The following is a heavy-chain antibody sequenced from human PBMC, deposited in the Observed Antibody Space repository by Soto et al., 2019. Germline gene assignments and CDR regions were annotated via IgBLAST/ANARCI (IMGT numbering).Heavy chain of an antibody. Sequence: WGSLRLSCAASGFTFSSYWMSWVRQAPGKGLEWVANIKQDGSEKYYVDSVKGRFTISRDNAKNSLYLQMNSLRAEDTAVYYCARDYYDILTGQPYMDVWGKGTTVTVS. CDR1: GFTFSSYW. V-gene: IGHV3-7*01. D-gene: IGHD3-9*01. CDR2: IKQDGSEK. J-gene: IGHJ6*03. CDR3: ARDYYDILTGQPYMDV.